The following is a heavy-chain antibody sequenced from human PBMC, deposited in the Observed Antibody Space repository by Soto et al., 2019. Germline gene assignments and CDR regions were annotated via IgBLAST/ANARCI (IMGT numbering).Heavy chain of an antibody. CDR1: GLTFSSYS. CDR2: ISSSSSTI. V-gene: IGHV3-48*02. Sequence: PGGSLRLSCSASGLTFSSYSMNWVRQAPGKGLEWVSYISSSSSTIYYADSVKGRFTISRDNAKNSLYLQMNSLRDEDTAVYYCASPRGYYDILTPYYYYGMDVWGQGTTVTVSS. J-gene: IGHJ6*02. D-gene: IGHD3-9*01. CDR3: ASPRGYYDILTPYYYYGMDV.